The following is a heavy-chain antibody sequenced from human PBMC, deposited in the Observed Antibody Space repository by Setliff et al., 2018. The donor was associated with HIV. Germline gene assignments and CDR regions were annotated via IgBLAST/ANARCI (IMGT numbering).Heavy chain of an antibody. D-gene: IGHD5-12*01. J-gene: IGHJ4*02. CDR3: ATRLLGYSGLGY. CDR2: IYPGDSST. V-gene: IGHV5-51*01. Sequence: GESLKISCQTSGFTFPDHWIAWVRQLPGKGLEWMGIIYPGDSSTKYSPSFQGQVTISADKSISTTYLQWNSLKASDTAMYYCATRLLGYSGLGYWGQGTLVTVSS. CDR1: GFTFPDHW.